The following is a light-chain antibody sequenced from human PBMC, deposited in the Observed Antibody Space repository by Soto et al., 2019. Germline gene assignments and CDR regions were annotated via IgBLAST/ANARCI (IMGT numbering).Light chain of an antibody. CDR2: GNS. Sequence: QSVLTQPPSVSGAPGQRVTISCTESSSNIGAGYDVHWYQQLPGTAPKLLIYGNSNRPSGVPDRFSGSKSGTSASLAITGLQVEDGADYYCKSYDCSLSGWVFGGGTKLTVL. CDR1: SSNIGAGYD. V-gene: IGLV1-40*01. CDR3: KSYDCSLSGWV. J-gene: IGLJ3*02.